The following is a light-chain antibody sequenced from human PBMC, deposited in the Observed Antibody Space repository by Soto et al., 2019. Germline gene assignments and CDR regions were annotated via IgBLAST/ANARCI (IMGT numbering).Light chain of an antibody. J-gene: IGKJ1*01. CDR2: GAS. CDR1: QSVSSNY. Sequence: ESVLTPCPATLPLSPGERAILSCSASQSVSSNYLAWYQQKPGQAPRLLIYGASTRATGIPDRFSGSGSGTDFTLTISRLEPEDSAVYYCQQYGSSPTWTFGQGTKVDI. V-gene: IGKV3-20*01. CDR3: QQYGSSPTWT.